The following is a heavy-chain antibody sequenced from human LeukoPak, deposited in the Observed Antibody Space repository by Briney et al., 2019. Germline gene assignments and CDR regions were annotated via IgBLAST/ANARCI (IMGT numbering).Heavy chain of an antibody. CDR2: ISGSGGVT. V-gene: IGHV3-23*01. CDR1: GFTFSSSG. CDR3: ARASTTVPNLLDY. D-gene: IGHD4-17*01. Sequence: SGGSLRLSCAASGFTFSSSGIVWVRQAPGKGLEWVSGISGSGGVTYYGDSVKGRFTISRDNSKNTVYLQMNSLGVDDTAVYYCARASTTVPNLLDYWGQGALVSVSS. J-gene: IGHJ4*02.